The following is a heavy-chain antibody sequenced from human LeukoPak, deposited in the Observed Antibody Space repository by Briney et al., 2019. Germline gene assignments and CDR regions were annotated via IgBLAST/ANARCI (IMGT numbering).Heavy chain of an antibody. V-gene: IGHV1-2*02. CDR2: INPNSGGT. D-gene: IGHD2-2*03. CDR1: GYTFTGYY. J-gene: IGHJ4*02. Sequence: ASVKVSCKASGYTFTGYYMHWVRQAPGQGLEWMGWINPNSGGTNYAQTFQGSVTMTRDTSISTAYMELSRLRSDDTAVYYCARRAPGYCNSTSCYPGDYWGQGTLVTVSS. CDR3: ARRAPGYCNSTSCYPGDY.